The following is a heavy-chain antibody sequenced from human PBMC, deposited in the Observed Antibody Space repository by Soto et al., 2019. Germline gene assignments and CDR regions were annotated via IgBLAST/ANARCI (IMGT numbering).Heavy chain of an antibody. CDR1: GFTFSTCS. CDR3: AREVRGIIGYYGMDV. CDR2: ISSSSSTI. D-gene: IGHD3-10*01. V-gene: IGHV3-48*02. J-gene: IGHJ6*02. Sequence: SLRLSCAASGFTFSTCSMNWVRQAPGKGLEWVSYISSSSSTIYYADSVKGRFTISRDNARNSLYLHMNSLRDEDTAVYYCAREVRGIIGYYGMDVWGQGTTVTVSS.